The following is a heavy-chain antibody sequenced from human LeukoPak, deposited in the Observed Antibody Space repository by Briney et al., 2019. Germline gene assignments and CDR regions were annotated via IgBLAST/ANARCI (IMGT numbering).Heavy chain of an antibody. J-gene: IGHJ6*03. Sequence: SETLSLTCTVSGYSISSGYYWGWIRQPPGKGLEWIGSIHHSGSTYYNPSLKSRVTMSVDTSKNQFSLKLSSVTAADTAVYYCARNRGSTVITDHYYYYYMDVWGKGTTVTVSS. CDR2: IHHSGST. CDR3: ARNRGSTVITDHYYYYYMDV. V-gene: IGHV4-38-2*02. CDR1: GYSISSGYY. D-gene: IGHD4-11*01.